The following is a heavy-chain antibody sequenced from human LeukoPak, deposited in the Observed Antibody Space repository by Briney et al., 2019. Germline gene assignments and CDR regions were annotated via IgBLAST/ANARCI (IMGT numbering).Heavy chain of an antibody. V-gene: IGHV3-21*01. CDR3: ARDLTVGATVRYFDY. CDR2: ISSSSSYI. D-gene: IGHD1-26*01. Sequence: GGSLRLSCAASGFTFSSYSMNWVRQAPGKGLEWVSSISSSSSYIYYADSVKGRFTISRNNAKNSLYLQMNSLRAEDTAVYYCARDLTVGATVRYFDYWGQGTLVTVSS. CDR1: GFTFSSYS. J-gene: IGHJ4*02.